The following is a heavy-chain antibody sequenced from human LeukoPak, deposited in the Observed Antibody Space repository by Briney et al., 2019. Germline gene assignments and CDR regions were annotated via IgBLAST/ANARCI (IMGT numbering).Heavy chain of an antibody. V-gene: IGHV1-69*04. CDR2: IIPILGIA. J-gene: IGHJ3*02. CDR3: AREGSNGGLVDI. CDR1: GYSFTNFY. Sequence: GASVKVSCKASGYSFTNFYMHWVRQAPGQGLEWMGRIIPILGIANYAQKFQGRVTITADKSTSTAYMELSSLRSEDTAVYYCAREGSNGGLVDIWGQGTMVTVSS. D-gene: IGHD4/OR15-4a*01.